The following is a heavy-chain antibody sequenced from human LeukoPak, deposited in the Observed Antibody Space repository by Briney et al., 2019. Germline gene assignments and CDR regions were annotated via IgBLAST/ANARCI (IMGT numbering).Heavy chain of an antibody. CDR3: ARDGGVGSRYNHYYHMDV. Sequence: GGSLRLSCAASGFTFRDFAMHWVRQAPGKGLEWVALMTYDGSRITYADSVKGRFTISRDNFRNTLHLEMSSLRTDDTAVYYCARDGGVGSRYNHYYHMDVWGRGSTVTVSS. V-gene: IGHV3-30*04. CDR1: GFTFRDFA. CDR2: MTYDGSRI. J-gene: IGHJ6*03. D-gene: IGHD1-26*01.